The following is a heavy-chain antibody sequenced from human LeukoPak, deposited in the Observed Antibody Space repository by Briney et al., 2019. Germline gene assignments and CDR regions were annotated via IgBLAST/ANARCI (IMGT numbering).Heavy chain of an antibody. Sequence: GGSLRLSCAASGFTFSNYGMHWVRQAPGKGLEWVAVISYDGSNKYYADSVKGRFTISRDNSKNTLYLQMNSLRAEDTAVYYCAKEWGHYGDSIWGQGTMVTVSS. CDR2: ISYDGSNK. CDR3: AKEWGHYGDSI. J-gene: IGHJ3*02. CDR1: GFTFSNYG. D-gene: IGHD4-17*01. V-gene: IGHV3-30*18.